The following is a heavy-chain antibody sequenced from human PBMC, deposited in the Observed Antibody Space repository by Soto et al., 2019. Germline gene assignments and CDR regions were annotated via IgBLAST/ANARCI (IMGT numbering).Heavy chain of an antibody. CDR1: GGTFSSYA. Sequence: QVQLVQSGAEVKKPGSSVKVSCKASGGTFSSYAISWVRQAPGQGLEWMGGIIPIFGTANYAQKFQGRVTITADESTRTAYMELSSLRFEDTAVYYCARDVHDSSGYLDRARAFDIWGQGTMVTVCS. V-gene: IGHV1-69*12. J-gene: IGHJ3*02. CDR2: IIPIFGTA. CDR3: ARDVHDSSGYLDRARAFDI. D-gene: IGHD3-22*01.